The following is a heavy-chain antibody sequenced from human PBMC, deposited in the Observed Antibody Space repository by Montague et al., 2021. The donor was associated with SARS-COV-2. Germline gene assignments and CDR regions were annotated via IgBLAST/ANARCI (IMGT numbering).Heavy chain of an antibody. J-gene: IGHJ4*02. V-gene: IGHV2-5*01. Sequence: PALVKPTQTLTLTCTFSGFSLDSRGVGVGWIRQPPGKALECLALIYWNDEKRYSPSLKTRLTVTKDTSKNQVVLTMTNMDPVDTATYFCAHKNSGWPIEFANWGQGALVTVSS. CDR2: IYWNDEK. CDR3: AHKNSGWPIEFAN. D-gene: IGHD6-19*01. CDR1: GFSLDSRGVG.